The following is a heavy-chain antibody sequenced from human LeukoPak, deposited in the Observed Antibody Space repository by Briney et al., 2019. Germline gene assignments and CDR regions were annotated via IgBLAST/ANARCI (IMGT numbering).Heavy chain of an antibody. V-gene: IGHV4-61*02. D-gene: IGHD6-13*01. CDR2: IYARGST. J-gene: IGHJ4*02. CDR3: ARGEVTSSWYYLEY. Sequence: SQTLSLTCTVSGGSISSGSYHWGWIRQPAGKGLEWIGRIYARGSTNYNPSLKTRDTISVETSKTPSSLPRRAVTAPEMAVCYCARGEVTSSWYYLEYWGEGALVTVSS. CDR1: GGSISSGSYH.